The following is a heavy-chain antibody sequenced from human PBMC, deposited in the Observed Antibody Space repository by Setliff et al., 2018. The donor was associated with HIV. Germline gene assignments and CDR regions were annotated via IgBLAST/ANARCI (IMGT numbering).Heavy chain of an antibody. CDR3: ARDRTAFVDGGYYHYYFDS. CDR1: GGSINSFY. Sequence: SETLSLTCTVSGGSINSFYWNWVRQPAGRGLDWIGRIFASGNTNYNPSLKSRVTMSVDTSKNQFSLNLDSVTAADTAVYYCARDRTAFVDGGYYHYYFDSWGQGTLVTVSS. V-gene: IGHV4-4*07. CDR2: IFASGNT. J-gene: IGHJ4*02. D-gene: IGHD3-22*01.